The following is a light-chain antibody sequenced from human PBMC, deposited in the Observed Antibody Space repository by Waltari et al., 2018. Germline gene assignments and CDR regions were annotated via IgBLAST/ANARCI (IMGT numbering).Light chain of an antibody. CDR3: CSYAGNYIFHV. J-gene: IGLJ1*01. CDR2: DVS. V-gene: IGLV2-23*02. CDR1: SSDVGSYNL. Sequence: QSALTQPASVSGSPGQSITISCTGTSSDVGSYNLFSWYQQHPGEAPKLKIYDVSKRPSGVPDLFSGSKSGNTASLTISGLQAEDDADYYCCSYAGNYIFHVFGTGTKVTVL.